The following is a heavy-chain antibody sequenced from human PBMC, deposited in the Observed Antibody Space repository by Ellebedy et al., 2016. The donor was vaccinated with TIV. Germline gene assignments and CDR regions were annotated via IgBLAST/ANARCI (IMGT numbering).Heavy chain of an antibody. CDR2: ISSSTSYT. D-gene: IGHD3-3*01. V-gene: IGHV3-11*06. Sequence: GGSLRLSCAASGFTFSDYYMSWIRQAPGKGLEWVSYISSSTSYTNYADSVKGRFTISRDNAKNSLYLQMNSLRAEDTAVYYCAREGEYDFWSGWGDYYYYGMDVWGQGTTVTVSS. CDR1: GFTFSDYY. CDR3: AREGEYDFWSGWGDYYYYGMDV. J-gene: IGHJ6*02.